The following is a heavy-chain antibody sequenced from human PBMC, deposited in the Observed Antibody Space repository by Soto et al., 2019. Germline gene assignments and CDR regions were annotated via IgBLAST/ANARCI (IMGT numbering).Heavy chain of an antibody. CDR3: ARVLDDYDPYYHYGMDV. V-gene: IGHV3-21*01. D-gene: IGHD3-22*01. J-gene: IGHJ6*02. Sequence: EVQLVESGGGLVKPGGSLRLSCAASGFTFSSYSMNWVRQAPGKGLEWVSSITGSSTYIYYADSVKGRFTISRDNAKNSRYLKMNSRGAEDTAVYYCARVLDDYDPYYHYGMDVWVQGSTVTVSS. CDR2: ITGSSTYI. CDR1: GFTFSSYS.